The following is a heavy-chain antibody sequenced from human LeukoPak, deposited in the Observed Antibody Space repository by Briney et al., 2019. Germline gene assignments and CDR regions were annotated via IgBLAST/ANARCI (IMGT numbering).Heavy chain of an antibody. Sequence: PSETLSHTCAVYGGSFSGYYWSWIRQPPGKGLEWIGEINHSGSTNYNPSLKSRVTISVDTSKNQFSLKLSSVTAADTAVYYCASSSGWYRNRDYWGQGTLVTVSS. V-gene: IGHV4-34*01. CDR3: ASSSGWYRNRDY. J-gene: IGHJ4*02. CDR1: GGSFSGYY. D-gene: IGHD6-19*01. CDR2: INHSGST.